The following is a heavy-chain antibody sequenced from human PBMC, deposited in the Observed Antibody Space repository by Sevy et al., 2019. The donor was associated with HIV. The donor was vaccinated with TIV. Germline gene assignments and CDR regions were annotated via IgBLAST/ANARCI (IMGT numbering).Heavy chain of an antibody. D-gene: IGHD6-13*01. J-gene: IGHJ4*02. V-gene: IGHV3-7*01. Sequence: GGSLRLSCAASGFTFSSYWMSWVRQAPGKGLEWVANIKQDGSEKYYVDSVKGRFTISRDNAKNSLYLQMNSLRAEDTAVYYCARANDIRGIAAAGLDYWGQGTLVTVSS. CDR3: ARANDIRGIAAAGLDY. CDR1: GFTFSSYW. CDR2: IKQDGSEK.